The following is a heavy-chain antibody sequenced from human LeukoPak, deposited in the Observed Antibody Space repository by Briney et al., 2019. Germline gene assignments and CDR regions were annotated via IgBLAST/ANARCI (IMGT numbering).Heavy chain of an antibody. Sequence: GGSLRLSCAASGFTFDDYGMSWVRQAPGKGLEWVSGINWNGGSTGYADSVKGRFTISRDNAKNSLYLQMNSLRAEDTALYYCAKVYYDILTGTYYFDYWGQGTLVTVSS. CDR1: GFTFDDYG. V-gene: IGHV3-20*04. J-gene: IGHJ4*02. D-gene: IGHD3-9*01. CDR2: INWNGGST. CDR3: AKVYYDILTGTYYFDY.